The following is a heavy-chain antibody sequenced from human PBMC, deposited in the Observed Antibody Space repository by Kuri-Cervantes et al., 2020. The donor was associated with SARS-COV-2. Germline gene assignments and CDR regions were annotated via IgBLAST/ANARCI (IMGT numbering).Heavy chain of an antibody. J-gene: IGHJ6*02. CDR1: SGSISSSSYY. CDR2: IYYSGST. D-gene: IGHD1-14*01. CDR3: ARGGLTPHYYYGMYV. V-gene: IGHV4-39*07. Sequence: SESLSLTCTLSSGSISSSSYYWGWIRQPPGKGLEWIGSIYYSGSTYYNPSLKSRVTISVDTSKNQFSLKLSSVTAADTAVYYCARGGLTPHYYYGMYVWGQGTMVTVSS.